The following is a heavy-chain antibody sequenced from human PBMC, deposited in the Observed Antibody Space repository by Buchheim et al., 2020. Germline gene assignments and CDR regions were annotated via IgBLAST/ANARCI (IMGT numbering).Heavy chain of an antibody. D-gene: IGHD5-18*01. CDR1: GGSFSGYY. CDR2: INHSGST. V-gene: IGHV4-34*01. CDR3: ARGVRNTAMVRGLDY. Sequence: QVQLQQWGAGLLKPSETLSLTCAVYGGSFSGYYWSWIRQPPGKGLEWIGEINHSGSTNYNPSLKSRVTISADTSKNQFSLKLSSVTAADTAVYYCARGVRNTAMVRGLDYWGQGTL. J-gene: IGHJ4*02.